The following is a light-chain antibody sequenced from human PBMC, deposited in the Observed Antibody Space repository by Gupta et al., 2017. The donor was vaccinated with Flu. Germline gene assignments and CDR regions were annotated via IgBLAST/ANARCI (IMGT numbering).Light chain of an antibody. J-gene: IGKJ4*01. CDR3: QRTDNAPHT. Sequence: DIQLTQSPSSLSASVGDRVTITCRGSQGISTYLSWYRQTPGKVPKLLIYSASNLQSGVPSRFSSSGSGTDFTLTISSLQPEDVATYYGQRTDNAPHTFGGGTKVEIK. CDR1: QGISTY. V-gene: IGKV1-27*01. CDR2: SAS.